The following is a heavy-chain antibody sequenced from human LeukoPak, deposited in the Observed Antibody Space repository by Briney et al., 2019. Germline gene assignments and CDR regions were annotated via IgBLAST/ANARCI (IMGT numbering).Heavy chain of an antibody. CDR1: GGSISSTRYY. Sequence: SETLSLTCTVSGGSISSTRYYWGWIRQPPGKGLEWIGSIYYSGSTNYNPSLKSRVTISVDTSKNQFSLKLSSVTAADTAVYYCARRKPRTDYFDYWGQGTLVTVSS. CDR3: ARRKPRTDYFDY. CDR2: IYYSGST. J-gene: IGHJ4*02. D-gene: IGHD1-14*01. V-gene: IGHV4-39*07.